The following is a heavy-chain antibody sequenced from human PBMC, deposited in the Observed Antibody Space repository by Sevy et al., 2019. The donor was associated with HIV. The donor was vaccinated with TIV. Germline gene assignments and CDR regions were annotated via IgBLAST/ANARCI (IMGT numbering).Heavy chain of an antibody. D-gene: IGHD3-9*01. J-gene: IGHJ6*02. Sequence: SETLSLTCTVSGGSISNFYWSWIRQPPGKGLEWIGNIYYSASTNYNPSLKSRVTISVDTSKNQLSLRLNSVTAADTAVYYWAREPPYYDILSGYSYGMDVWGQGTTVTVSS. CDR2: IYYSAST. CDR3: AREPPYYDILSGYSYGMDV. CDR1: GGSISNFY. V-gene: IGHV4-59*01.